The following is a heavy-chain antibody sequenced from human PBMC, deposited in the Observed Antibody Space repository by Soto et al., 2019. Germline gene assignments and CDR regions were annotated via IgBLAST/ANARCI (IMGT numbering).Heavy chain of an antibody. J-gene: IGHJ4*02. D-gene: IGHD5-18*01. CDR2: IFYSGST. V-gene: IGHV4-59*01. CDR1: GGSISSYY. CDR3: ARGAADTAMVDS. Sequence: SETLSLTCTVSGGSISSYYWSWIRQPPGKGLEWLGYIFYSGSTFYNPSLKSRVTISIHTSKSQFSLQLTSVTAADTAVYYCARGAADTAMVDSWGQGTLVTVSS.